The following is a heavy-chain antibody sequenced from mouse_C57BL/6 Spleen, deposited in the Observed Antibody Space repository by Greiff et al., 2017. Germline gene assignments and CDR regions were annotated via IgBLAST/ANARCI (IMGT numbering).Heavy chain of an antibody. CDR1: GFTFSDYG. CDR2: ISSGSSTI. V-gene: IGHV5-17*01. Sequence: EVKVIESGGGLVKPGGSLKLSCAASGFTFSDYGMHWVRQAPEKGLEWVAYISSGSSTIYYADTVKGRFTISRDNAKNTLFLQMTSLMSEDTAMYYCARPHYYGSSWYFDVWGTGTTVTVSS. D-gene: IGHD1-1*01. J-gene: IGHJ1*03. CDR3: ARPHYYGSSWYFDV.